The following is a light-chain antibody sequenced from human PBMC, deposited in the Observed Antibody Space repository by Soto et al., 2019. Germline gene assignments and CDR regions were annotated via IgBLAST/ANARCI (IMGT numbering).Light chain of an antibody. CDR2: DAS. V-gene: IGKV3-11*01. J-gene: IGKJ4*01. Sequence: EIVLTQSPATLSLSPGERATLSCRASQSVSSYLAWYQQKPGQAPRLLIYDASNRATGIPARFSGSGSGTDFTLTISSLEPEDFAVYYCQQRRHWRGTFGGGTKVDIK. CDR1: QSVSSY. CDR3: QQRRHWRGT.